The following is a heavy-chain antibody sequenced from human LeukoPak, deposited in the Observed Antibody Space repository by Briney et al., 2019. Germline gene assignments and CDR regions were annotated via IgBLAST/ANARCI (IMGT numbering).Heavy chain of an antibody. Sequence: PSETLSLTCAVYGGSFSGYYWSWIRQPPGKGLEWIGEINHSGSTNYNPSLKSRVTISVDTSKNQFSLKLSSVTAADTAVYYCARFGGNFHARYWGQGTLVTVSS. J-gene: IGHJ4*02. CDR2: INHSGST. CDR3: ARFGGNFHARY. V-gene: IGHV4-34*01. D-gene: IGHD4-23*01. CDR1: GGSFSGYY.